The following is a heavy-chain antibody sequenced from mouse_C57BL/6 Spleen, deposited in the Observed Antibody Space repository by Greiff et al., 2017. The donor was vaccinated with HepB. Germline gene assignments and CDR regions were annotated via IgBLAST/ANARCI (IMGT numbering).Heavy chain of an antibody. J-gene: IGHJ4*01. Sequence: EVQGVESGPVLVKPGASVKMSCKASGYTFTDYYMNWVKQSHGKSLEWIGVINPYNGGTSYNQKFKGKATLTVDKSSSTAYMELNSLTSEDSAVYYCASFYYYGSSYAMDYWGQGTSVTVSS. D-gene: IGHD1-1*01. CDR2: INPYNGGT. CDR1: GYTFTDYY. V-gene: IGHV1-19*01. CDR3: ASFYYYGSSYAMDY.